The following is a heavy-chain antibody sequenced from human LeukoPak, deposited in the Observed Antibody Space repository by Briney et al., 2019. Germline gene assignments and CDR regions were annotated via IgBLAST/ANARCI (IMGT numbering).Heavy chain of an antibody. CDR3: ARDGYSSDWYPLDAFEI. D-gene: IGHD6-19*01. CDR2: ISSYNGNT. J-gene: IGHJ3*02. CDR1: GYTFTNYG. Sequence: ASVKVSCKASGYTFTNYGISWVRQAPGQGLEWMGWISSYNGNTKYAQKLQGRVTMTIDTSTSTAYMELRSLRSDDTAVCYCARDGYSSDWYPLDAFEIWGQGTMVTVSS. V-gene: IGHV1-18*01.